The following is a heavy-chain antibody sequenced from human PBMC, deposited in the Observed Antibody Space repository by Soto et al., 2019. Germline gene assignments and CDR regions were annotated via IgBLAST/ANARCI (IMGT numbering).Heavy chain of an antibody. V-gene: IGHV3-33*01. CDR3: ARDGFGTTVTILYYYFLCV. CDR1: GFTFSSYG. D-gene: IGHD4-4*01. CDR2: IWYDGRNK. J-gene: IGHJ6*02. Sequence: QVQLVESGGGVVQPGRSLRLSCAASGFTFSSYGMHWVRQAPGKGLEWVAVIWYDGRNKYYADSVKGRFTISRDNSKNTRYLQMNSLRAEDTAVYYCARDGFGTTVTILYYYFLCVWGQVPTVTLSS.